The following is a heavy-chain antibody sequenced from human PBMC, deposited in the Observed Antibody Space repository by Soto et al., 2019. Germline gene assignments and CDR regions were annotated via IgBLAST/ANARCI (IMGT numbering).Heavy chain of an antibody. CDR1: GFTFSSYA. J-gene: IGHJ6*02. D-gene: IGHD6-13*01. CDR2: ISGSGGST. CDR3: AKINRGGGDYSSPRGAFGMDV. V-gene: IGHV3-23*01. Sequence: EVQLLESGGGLVQPGGSLRLSCAASGFTFSSYAMSWVRQAPGKGLEWVSAISGSGGSTYYADSVKGRFTISRDNSKNTLYLQRKGVGAGDTAVYYCAKINRGGGDYSSPRGAFGMDVWGQGPTVTVSS.